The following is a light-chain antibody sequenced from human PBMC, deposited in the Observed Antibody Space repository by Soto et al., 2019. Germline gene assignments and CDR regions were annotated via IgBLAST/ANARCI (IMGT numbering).Light chain of an antibody. CDR3: QQYNNYPRT. J-gene: IGKJ1*01. Sequence: DIQMTHSPSTLSASIVDRVTITFRASESIRTWLAWYQHKPGKAPKFLIYDASSLESGVPSRFSGSGSGTEFTLTISNLQPDDFATYFCQQYNNYPRTFGQGTKVDIK. CDR1: ESIRTW. CDR2: DAS. V-gene: IGKV1-5*01.